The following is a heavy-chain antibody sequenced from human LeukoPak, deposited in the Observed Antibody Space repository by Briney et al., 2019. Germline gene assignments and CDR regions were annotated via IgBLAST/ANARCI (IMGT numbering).Heavy chain of an antibody. D-gene: IGHD3-10*01. Sequence: PGGSLRLSCAASGFTFSSYAMSWVRQAPGKGLEWVSAISGSGGSTYYADSVKVRFTISRDNSKNTLYLQMNSLRAEDTAVYYCATLLWFGELFFSWGQGTLVTVSS. CDR1: GFTFSSYA. CDR3: ATLLWFGELFFS. J-gene: IGHJ4*02. CDR2: ISGSGGST. V-gene: IGHV3-23*01.